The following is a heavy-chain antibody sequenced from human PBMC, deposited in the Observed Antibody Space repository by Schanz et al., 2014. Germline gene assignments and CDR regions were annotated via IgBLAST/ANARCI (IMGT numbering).Heavy chain of an antibody. CDR2: IIPVLNIA. J-gene: IGHJ6*03. CDR1: GGTFSSFG. V-gene: IGHV1-69*04. D-gene: IGHD2-2*02. Sequence: QVQLVQSGAEVKKPGSSVKVSCKASGGTFSSFGINWVRQAPGQGLEWMGKIIPVLNIATYAQNFQGRVTITADKSTSTAYMELTSLRSEDTAVYYCAGTYCSSTSSYTGCYYMDVWGKGTTVTVSS. CDR3: AGTYCSSTSSYTGCYYMDV.